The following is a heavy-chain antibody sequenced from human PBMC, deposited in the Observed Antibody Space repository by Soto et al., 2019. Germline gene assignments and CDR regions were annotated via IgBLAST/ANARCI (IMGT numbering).Heavy chain of an antibody. CDR3: AKDRQQQLVRWFGP. CDR2: ISGSGGST. J-gene: IGHJ5*02. Sequence: PXVSMRRSGAASGFTFSSYAMSCVRHAQGKGLEWVSAISGSGGSTYYADSVKGRFTISRDNSKNTLYLQMNSLRAEDTAVYYCAKDRQQQLVRWFGPWGQGTRVTFSS. D-gene: IGHD6-13*01. V-gene: IGHV3-23*01. CDR1: GFTFSSYA.